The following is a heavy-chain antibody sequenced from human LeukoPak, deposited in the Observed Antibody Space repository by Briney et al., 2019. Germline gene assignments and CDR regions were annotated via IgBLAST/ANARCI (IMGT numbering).Heavy chain of an antibody. CDR2: IEPKSDVT. D-gene: IGHD3-22*01. CDR3: ATENYYDGSGFSKAVDY. CDR1: GYSFTRKF. V-gene: IGHV1-2*02. J-gene: IGHJ4*02. Sequence: ASVKVSCKPSGYSFTRKFLHWLPQSPGHRLQYMGGIEPKSDVTVYATNFRGRVTVTSDTSVSTGYLELRGLRYDDTAVYYCATENYYDGSGFSKAVDYLGQGTLVTVSS.